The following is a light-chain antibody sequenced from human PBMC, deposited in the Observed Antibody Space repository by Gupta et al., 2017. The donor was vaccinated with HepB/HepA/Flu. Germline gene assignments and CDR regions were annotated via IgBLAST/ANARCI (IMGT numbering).Light chain of an antibody. J-gene: IGKJ1*01. Sequence: DIVMTQSPDSLAVSLGERATINCKSSQSVLYSSNNKNYLAWYQQKPGQPPKLLIYWASTRESGVPDRFSGSGSGTDFTLTISSLQAEDVALYYCKQYYSTPRTFGQGTKVEIK. CDR3: KQYYSTPRT. CDR1: QSVLYSSNNKNY. CDR2: WAS. V-gene: IGKV4-1*01.